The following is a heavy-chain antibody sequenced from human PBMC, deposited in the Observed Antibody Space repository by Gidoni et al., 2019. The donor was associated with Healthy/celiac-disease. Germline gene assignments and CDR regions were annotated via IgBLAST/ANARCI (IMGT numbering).Heavy chain of an antibody. CDR2: IYYSGST. CDR1: GGSISSYY. Sequence: QVQLQESGPGLVKPSETLPLTCTVSGGSISSYYWSWIRQPPGKGLEWIGYIYYSGSTNYNPSLKSRVTISVDTSKNQFSLKLSSVTAADTAVYYCARTDYGGNSGVDYWGQGTLVTVSS. V-gene: IGHV4-59*01. CDR3: ARTDYGGNSGVDY. J-gene: IGHJ4*02. D-gene: IGHD4-17*01.